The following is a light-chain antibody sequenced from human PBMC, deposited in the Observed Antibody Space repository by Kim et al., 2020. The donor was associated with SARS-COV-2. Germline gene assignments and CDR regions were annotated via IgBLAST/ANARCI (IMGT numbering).Light chain of an antibody. Sequence: GQSVTIACTGTSSDVGGYNYGSWYQQHPGKAPKRMIYDVTKRPSGVPDRFSGSKAGNTASLTISGLQTEDEADYSCCSYAGSYTWVFGGGTQLTVL. CDR2: DVT. V-gene: IGLV2-11*03. CDR1: SSDVGGYNY. CDR3: CSYAGSYTWV. J-gene: IGLJ3*02.